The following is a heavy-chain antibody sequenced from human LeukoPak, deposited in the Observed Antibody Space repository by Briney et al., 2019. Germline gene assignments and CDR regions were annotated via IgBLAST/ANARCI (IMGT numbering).Heavy chain of an antibody. CDR1: GGSISSGSYY. D-gene: IGHD3-22*01. CDR2: IYNSGST. Sequence: SQTLSLTCTVSGGSISSGSYYWRWIRQPAGTGLEWLGRIYNSGSTNYNPSLKSRVTISVDTSKNQFSLKLSSVTAADTAVYYCARDRKYYYDSSGYYNYYFDYWGQGTLVTVSS. CDR3: ARDRKYYYDSSGYYNYYFDY. V-gene: IGHV4-61*02. J-gene: IGHJ4*02.